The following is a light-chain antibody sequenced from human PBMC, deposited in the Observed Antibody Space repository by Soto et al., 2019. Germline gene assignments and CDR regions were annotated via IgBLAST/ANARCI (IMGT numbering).Light chain of an antibody. J-gene: IGKJ1*01. CDR3: QQYGSSGT. CDR1: QSVSNNY. Sequence: EIVLTQSPGTLSLSPGERATLSCRASQSVSNNYLAWYQPKPGQAPRLLIYGASNRATGIPDRFSGSGSGTDFTLTNSRLEPEDSAVYYCQQYGSSGTFGQGTKVEIK. V-gene: IGKV3-20*01. CDR2: GAS.